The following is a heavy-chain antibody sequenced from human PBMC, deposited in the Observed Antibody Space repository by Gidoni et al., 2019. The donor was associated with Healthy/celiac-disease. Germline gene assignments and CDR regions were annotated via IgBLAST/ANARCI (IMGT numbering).Heavy chain of an antibody. CDR3: ARGGWVYYYYYMDV. J-gene: IGHJ6*03. V-gene: IGHV3-66*01. Sequence: EVQLVESGGGLVQPGGSLRLSCAASGFTVSSNYMSWVRQAPGKGLEWVSVIYSGGSTYYADSVKGRFTISRDNSKNTLYLQMNSLRAEDTAVYYCARGGWVYYYYYMDVWGKGTTVTVSS. D-gene: IGHD3-16*01. CDR2: IYSGGST. CDR1: GFTVSSNY.